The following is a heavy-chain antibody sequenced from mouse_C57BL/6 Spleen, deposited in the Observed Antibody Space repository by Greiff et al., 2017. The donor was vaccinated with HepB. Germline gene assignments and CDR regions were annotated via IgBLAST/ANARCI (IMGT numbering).Heavy chain of an antibody. CDR2: ISSGGDYI. CDR3: TRRGYDYAWFAY. CDR1: GFTFSSYA. Sequence: EVMLVESGEGLVKPGGSLKLSCAASGFTFSSYAMSWVRQTPEKRLEWVAYISSGGDYIYYADTVKGRFTISRDNARNTLYLQMSSLKSEDTAMYYCTRRGYDYAWFAYWGQGTLVTVSA. D-gene: IGHD2-4*01. J-gene: IGHJ3*01. V-gene: IGHV5S21*01.